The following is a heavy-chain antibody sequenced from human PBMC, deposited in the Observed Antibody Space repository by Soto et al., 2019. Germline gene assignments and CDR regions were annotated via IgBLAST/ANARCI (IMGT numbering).Heavy chain of an antibody. D-gene: IGHD1-1*01. CDR2: ISGSGGST. J-gene: IGHJ4*02. CDR3: ARRGPGTYVDH. V-gene: IGHV3-23*01. Sequence: EVQLLDSGGGLVQPGGSLRLSCAASGFTFSSYAMNWVRQAPGKGLEWVSVISGSGGSTYYADSVKGRFTISRDNSKNSLYRKMNSLRPENAAENYCARRGPGTYVDHWGQGTLFTVSS. CDR1: GFTFSSYA.